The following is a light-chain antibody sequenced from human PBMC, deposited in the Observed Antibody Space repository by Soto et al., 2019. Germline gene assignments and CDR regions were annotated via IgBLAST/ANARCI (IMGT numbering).Light chain of an antibody. J-gene: IGKJ1*01. CDR3: QESYSTQWK. V-gene: IGKV1-39*01. CDR2: AAS. CDR1: QTISSW. Sequence: DIQMTQSPSTLSGSVGDRVTITCRASQTISSWLAWYQQKPGKAPKLLIYAASSLQSGVPSRFSGSGSGTDFTLTISSLQPEDFATYYDQESYSTQWKCGQGTKADI.